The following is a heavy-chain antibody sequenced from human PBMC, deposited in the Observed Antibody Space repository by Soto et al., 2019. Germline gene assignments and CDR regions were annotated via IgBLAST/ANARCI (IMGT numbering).Heavy chain of an antibody. CDR2: IIPIFGTA. Sequence: QVQLVQSGAEVKKPGSSVKVSCKASGGTFSSYAISWVRQAPGQGLEWMGGIIPIFGTANYAQKFQGRVTITADKSTSTAYMELSSLRFEDTAVYYCAREGDSDGYFNPYFDYWGQGTLVTVSS. D-gene: IGHD5-12*01. V-gene: IGHV1-69*06. CDR1: GGTFSSYA. J-gene: IGHJ4*02. CDR3: AREGDSDGYFNPYFDY.